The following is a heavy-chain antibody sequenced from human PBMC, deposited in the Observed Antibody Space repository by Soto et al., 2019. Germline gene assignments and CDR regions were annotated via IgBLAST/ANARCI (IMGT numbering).Heavy chain of an antibody. CDR3: ARDMLNCSGGSCYHSGIDY. CDR1: GYTFINYY. J-gene: IGHJ4*02. V-gene: IGHV1-46*01. D-gene: IGHD2-15*01. CDR2: INPTSGST. Sequence: ASVKVSCKASGYTFINYYIHWVRQAPGQGLEWMGIINPTSGSTNYSQKFQGRVTMTMDTSTSTAYMELSSLRSEDTAVYYCARDMLNCSGGSCYHSGIDYWGQGTLVTVSS.